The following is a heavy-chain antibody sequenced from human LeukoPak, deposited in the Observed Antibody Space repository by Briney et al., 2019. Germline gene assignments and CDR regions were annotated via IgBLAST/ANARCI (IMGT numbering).Heavy chain of an antibody. CDR1: GFTFSRSV. J-gene: IGHJ4*02. V-gene: IGHV3-23*01. CDR3: AFRGSYYKFDY. Sequence: PGGSLRLSCAASGFTFSRSVMSWVRQAPGQGLEWVSTVNTNGGSTYYADSVKGRFTISSDNSKSTLYLQMNSLRAEDTAVYHCAFRGSYYKFDYWGQGTLVTVSP. D-gene: IGHD1-26*01. CDR2: VNTNGGST.